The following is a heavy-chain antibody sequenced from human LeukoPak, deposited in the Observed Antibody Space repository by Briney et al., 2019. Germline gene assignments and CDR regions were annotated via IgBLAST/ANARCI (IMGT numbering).Heavy chain of an antibody. CDR1: GFTFSIYS. Sequence: GSLRLSCASSGFTFSIYSMNWVRQAPGEGLEWVSSISSSSSYIYYADSVKGRFTISRDNAKNSLYLQMNSLRAEDTAVYYCARDSYGDYNWFDPWGQGTLVTVSS. CDR3: ARDSYGDYNWFDP. V-gene: IGHV3-21*01. D-gene: IGHD4-17*01. J-gene: IGHJ5*02. CDR2: ISSSSSYI.